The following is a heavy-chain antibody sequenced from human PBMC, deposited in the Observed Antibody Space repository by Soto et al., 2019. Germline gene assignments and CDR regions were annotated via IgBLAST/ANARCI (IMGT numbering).Heavy chain of an antibody. CDR3: AVDGAGYCTNGVCYAFDI. CDR2: IWYDVSNK. J-gene: IGHJ3*02. Sequence: GGSLRLSCAASGFTFSSYGMHWVRQAPGKGLEGVAVIWYDVSNKYYADSVKGGFPISRDNSKNTLFLQMNSRRAEDSAVYYCAVDGAGYCTNGVCYAFDIWGQGTMVTVSS. V-gene: IGHV3-33*01. D-gene: IGHD2-8*01. CDR1: GFTFSSYG.